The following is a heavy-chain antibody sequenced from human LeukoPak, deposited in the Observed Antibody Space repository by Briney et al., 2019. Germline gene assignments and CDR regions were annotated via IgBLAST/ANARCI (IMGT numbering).Heavy chain of an antibody. V-gene: IGHV1-69*13. J-gene: IGHJ6*02. CDR3: ARDGGVGDCSSTSCRPHLDYYYGMDV. CDR1: GGTFSSYA. CDR2: IIPIFGTA. Sequence: SVNVSCKASGGTFSSYAISWVRQAPGQGLEWMGGIIPIFGTANYAQKFQGRVTITADESTSTAYMELSSLRSEDTAVYYCARDGGVGDCSSTSCRPHLDYYYGMDVWGQGTTVTVSS. D-gene: IGHD2-2*01.